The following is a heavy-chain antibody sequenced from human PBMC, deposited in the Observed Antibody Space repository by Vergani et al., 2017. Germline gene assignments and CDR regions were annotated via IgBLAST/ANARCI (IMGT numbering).Heavy chain of an antibody. CDR3: ARQVDFGVGMACVD. CDR1: GYSFTSYW. J-gene: IGHJ4*02. V-gene: IGHV5-10-1*03. D-gene: IGHD3-3*01. CDR2: IVPTDSYT. Sequence: EVQLVQSGAELKKPGESLRISCKGSGYSFTSYWISWVRQMPGKGLEWMGTIVPTDSYTNYSPSFQGHVTISADKSISTADLQWSSLNASDTAMYYCARQVDFGVGMACVDWGQGHLVTVS.